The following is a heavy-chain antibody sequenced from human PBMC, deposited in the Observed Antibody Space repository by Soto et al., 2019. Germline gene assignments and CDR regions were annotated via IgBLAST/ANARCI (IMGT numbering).Heavy chain of an antibody. V-gene: IGHV4-4*02. CDR3: ARGLLRIVATIGYYYYYGMDV. J-gene: IGHJ6*02. D-gene: IGHD5-12*01. CDR1: GGSISSSNW. Sequence: PSETLSLTCSVSGGSISSSNWWSWVRQPPGKGLEWIGEIYHSGSTNYNPSLKSRVTISVDTSKNQFSLKLSSVTAADTAVYYCARGLLRIVATIGYYYYYGMDVWGQGTTVTVSS. CDR2: IYHSGST.